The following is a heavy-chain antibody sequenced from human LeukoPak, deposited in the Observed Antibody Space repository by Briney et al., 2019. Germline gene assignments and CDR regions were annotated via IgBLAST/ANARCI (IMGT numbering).Heavy chain of an antibody. V-gene: IGHV3-23*01. J-gene: IGHJ4*02. CDR3: DGRGYWVQ. D-gene: IGHD3-22*01. CDR1: GISISSYA. CDR2: ISISGGST. Sequence: GESLRLSCAASGISISSYAMSWVRQAPGKGLEWVSGISISGGSTSYADSVKGRFTISRGNPRNTLYMETNSLRAEDTALYYYDGRGYWVQWGQGTLVTVSS.